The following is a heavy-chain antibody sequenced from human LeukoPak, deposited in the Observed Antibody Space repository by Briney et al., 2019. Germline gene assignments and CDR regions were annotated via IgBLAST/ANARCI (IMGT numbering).Heavy chain of an antibody. J-gene: IGHJ5*02. CDR1: GFTFSSYE. V-gene: IGHV3-48*03. CDR2: ISSSGSTI. D-gene: IGHD3-16*02. CDR3: ARGRDDYVWGSYRPNWFDP. Sequence: PGGSLRLSCAASGFTFSSYEMNWVRQAPGKGLEWVSYISSSGSTIYYADSVKGRFTISRDNAKNSLYLQMNSLRAEDTAVYYCARGRDDYVWGSYRPNWFDPWGQGTLVTVSS.